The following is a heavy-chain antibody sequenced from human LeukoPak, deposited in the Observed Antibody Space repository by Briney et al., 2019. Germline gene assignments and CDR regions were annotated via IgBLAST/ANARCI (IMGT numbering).Heavy chain of an antibody. Sequence: SETLSLTCAVSGYSISSGYYWGWIRQPPGKGLEWIGSIYHSGSTYYNPSLKSRVTISVDTSKNQFSLKLSSVTAADTAVYYCARQRGCYDSSGYYLIDYWGQGTLVTVSS. V-gene: IGHV4-38-2*01. D-gene: IGHD3-22*01. CDR2: IYHSGST. CDR3: ARQRGCYDSSGYYLIDY. J-gene: IGHJ4*02. CDR1: GYSISSGYY.